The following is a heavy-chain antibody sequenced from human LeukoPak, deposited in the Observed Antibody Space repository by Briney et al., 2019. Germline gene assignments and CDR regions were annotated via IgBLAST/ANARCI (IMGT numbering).Heavy chain of an antibody. V-gene: IGHV3-23*01. CDR1: GFTFSSYA. CDR3: AKASSAGDSSSWNY. J-gene: IGHJ4*02. CDR2: ISGSGDST. D-gene: IGHD6-13*01. Sequence: GGSLRLSCAASGFTFSSYAMTWVRQAPGKGLEWVSAISGSGDSTYYADSVKGRFTISRDNSKKTLHLQMNSLRAEDTAIYYCAKASSAGDSSSWNYWGQGILVTVSS.